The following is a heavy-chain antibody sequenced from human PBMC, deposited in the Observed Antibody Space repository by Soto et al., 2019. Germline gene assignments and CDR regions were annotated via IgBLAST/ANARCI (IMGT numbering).Heavy chain of an antibody. V-gene: IGHV3-7*01. CDR3: SRDVVVGAKALNY. J-gene: IGHJ4*02. D-gene: IGHD2-15*01. CDR1: GFTFSNYW. Sequence: GSLRLSCAASGFTFSNYWMTWVRQAPGKGLEWVANIKEDESEKHYVDSVKGRFTISRDNAKNSLYLQMNSLRVEDTAVYFCSRDVVVGAKALNYWGQGALVTVSS. CDR2: IKEDESEK.